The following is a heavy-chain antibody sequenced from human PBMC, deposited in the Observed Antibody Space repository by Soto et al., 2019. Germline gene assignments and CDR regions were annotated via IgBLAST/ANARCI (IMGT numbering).Heavy chain of an antibody. CDR1: GFTVSSKY. CDR2: TYGGGTT. V-gene: IGHV3-66*01. J-gene: IGHJ4*02. Sequence: EVHLVESGGDLVQPGGSLRLSCAASGFTVSSKYMTWVRQAPGKGLEWVSITYGGGTTYYEDSVKGRFTVSRDTSKNTLYLQMNSLRAEDTALYYCAGSYRDGGACCPLDYWGQGTLVIVSS. D-gene: IGHD2-21*02. CDR3: AGSYRDGGACCPLDY.